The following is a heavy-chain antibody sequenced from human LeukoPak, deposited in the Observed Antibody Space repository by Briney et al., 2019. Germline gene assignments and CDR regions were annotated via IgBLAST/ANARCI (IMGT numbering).Heavy chain of an antibody. CDR2: IKQDGSEK. V-gene: IGHV3-7*01. CDR1: EFTFDDYA. J-gene: IGHJ5*02. Sequence: PGGSLRLSCAASEFTFDDYAMHWVRQAPGKGLEWVANIKQDGSEKYYVDSVKGRFTISRDNAKNSLYLQMNSLRAEDTAVYYCASYYNHWGQGTLVTVSS. D-gene: IGHD1-26*01. CDR3: ASYYNH.